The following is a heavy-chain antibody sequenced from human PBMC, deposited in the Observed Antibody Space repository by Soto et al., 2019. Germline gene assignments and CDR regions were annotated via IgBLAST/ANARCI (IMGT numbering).Heavy chain of an antibody. CDR1: GYTFTSYD. CDR3: ARGGYSGYDYLYYFDY. CDR2: MNPNSGNT. Sequence: ASVKVSCKASGYTFTSYDINWVRQATGQGLEWMGWMNPNSGNTGYAQKFQGRVTMTRNTSISTAYMELSSLRSEDTAVYYCARGGYSGYDYLYYFDYWGQGTLXTVSS. V-gene: IGHV1-8*01. D-gene: IGHD5-12*01. J-gene: IGHJ4*02.